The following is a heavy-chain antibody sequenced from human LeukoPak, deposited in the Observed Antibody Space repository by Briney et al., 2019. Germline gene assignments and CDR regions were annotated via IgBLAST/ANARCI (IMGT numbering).Heavy chain of an antibody. J-gene: IGHJ4*02. CDR3: ARSNYYYGSGSYYLFDY. D-gene: IGHD3-10*01. CDR1: GGSISSYY. Sequence: PSETLSLTRTGSGGSISSYYWSWIRQRPGKGLEWIGYIYYSGSTNYNPSLKSRVTISVDTSKNQFSLKLSSVTAADTAVYYCARSNYYYGSGSYYLFDYWGQGTLVTVSS. CDR2: IYYSGST. V-gene: IGHV4-59*01.